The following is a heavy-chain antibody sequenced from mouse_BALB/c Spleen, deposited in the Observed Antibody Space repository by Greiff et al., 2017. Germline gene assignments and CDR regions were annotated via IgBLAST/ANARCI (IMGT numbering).Heavy chain of an antibody. CDR2: IWAGGST. CDR1: GFSLTSYG. D-gene: IGHD1-1*02. Sequence: QVQLQQSGPGLVAPSQSLSITCTVSGFSLTSYGVHWVRQPPGKGLEWLGVIWAGGSTNYNSALMSRLSISKDNSKSQVFLKMNSLQTDDTAMYYCARDRGGMDYWGQGTTLTVSS. V-gene: IGHV2-9*02. CDR3: ARDRGGMDY. J-gene: IGHJ2*01.